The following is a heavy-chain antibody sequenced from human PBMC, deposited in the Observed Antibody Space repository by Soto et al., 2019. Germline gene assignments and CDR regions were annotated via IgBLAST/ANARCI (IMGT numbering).Heavy chain of an antibody. V-gene: IGHV1-69*13. J-gene: IGHJ6*03. CDR1: GGTFSSYA. CDR3: AREWGGRVDYYYYMDV. D-gene: IGHD1-26*01. Sequence: ASVKVSCKASGGTFSSYAISWVRQVPGQGLEWMGGIIPIFGTANYAQKFQGRVTITADESTSTAYMELSSLRSEDTAVYYCAREWGGRVDYYYYMDVWGKGTTVTVSS. CDR2: IIPIFGTA.